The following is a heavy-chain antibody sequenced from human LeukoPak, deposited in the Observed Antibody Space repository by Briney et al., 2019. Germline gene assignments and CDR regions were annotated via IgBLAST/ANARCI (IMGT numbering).Heavy chain of an antibody. CDR2: ISGSGATT. V-gene: IGHV3-23*01. D-gene: IGHD6-13*01. CDR3: AKGRISSSWYLGY. Sequence: GGSLRLSCAASGFTFSSYAMSWVRQAPGKGLEWVSAISGSGATTYYADSVKGRFTISRDKSNNTLYLQMNSLRAEDTAVYYCAKGRISSSWYLGYWGQGTLVTVSS. CDR1: GFTFSSYA. J-gene: IGHJ4*02.